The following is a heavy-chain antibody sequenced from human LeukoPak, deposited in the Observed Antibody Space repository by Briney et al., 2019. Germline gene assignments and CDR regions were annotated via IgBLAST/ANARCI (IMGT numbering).Heavy chain of an antibody. D-gene: IGHD5-18*01. J-gene: IGHJ4*02. CDR2: INHSGST. Sequence: SETLSLTCAVYGGSFSGYYWSWIRQPPGKGLEWIGEINHSGSTNYNPSLKSRVTISVDTSKNQFSLKLSSVTAADTAVYYCVGLRDTAMVFDYWGQGTLVTVSS. CDR1: GGSFSGYY. CDR3: VGLRDTAMVFDY. V-gene: IGHV4-34*01.